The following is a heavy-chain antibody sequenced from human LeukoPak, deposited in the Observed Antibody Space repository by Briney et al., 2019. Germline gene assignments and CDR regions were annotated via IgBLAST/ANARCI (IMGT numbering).Heavy chain of an antibody. CDR2: INSDGSST. J-gene: IGHJ4*02. CDR1: GFTLSSYW. V-gene: IGHV3-74*01. Sequence: GGSLRLSCAASGFTLSSYWMHWVRQAPGKGLVWVSRINSDGSSTSYADSVRGRFTISRDNAKNTLHLQMNSLRAEDTAVYYCAREGGYDCSSTSCCPDYWGQGTLVTVSS. D-gene: IGHD2-2*01. CDR3: AREGGYDCSSTSCCPDY.